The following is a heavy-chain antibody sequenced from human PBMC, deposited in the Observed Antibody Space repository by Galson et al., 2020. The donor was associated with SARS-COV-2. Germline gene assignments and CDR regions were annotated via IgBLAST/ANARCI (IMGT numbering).Heavy chain of an antibody. CDR2: IRNKANSYTT. Sequence: QLGESLKISCVGSGFIFSDHYMDWVRQAPGKGLEWVGRIRNKANSYTTEYAASVKGRFTISRDDSKDSVFLQMNSLKTEDTAAYYCARDGLVPSAMPDYWGQGTLVTVSS. J-gene: IGHJ4*02. CDR3: ARDGLVPSAMPDY. V-gene: IGHV3-72*01. D-gene: IGHD2-2*01. CDR1: GFIFSDHY.